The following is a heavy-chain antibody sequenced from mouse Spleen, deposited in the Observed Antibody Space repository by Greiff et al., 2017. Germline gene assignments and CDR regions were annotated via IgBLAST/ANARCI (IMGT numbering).Heavy chain of an antibody. D-gene: IGHD1-1*01. Sequence: EVQLQQSGPELVKPGASVKISCKASGYTFTDYYMNWVKQSHGKSLEWIGDINPNNGGTSYNQKFKGKATLTVDKSSSTAYMELRSLTSEDSAVYYCAREETTVVDYWGQGTTLTVSS. CDR2: INPNNGGT. V-gene: IGHV1-26*01. CDR3: AREETTVVDY. J-gene: IGHJ2*01. CDR1: GYTFTDYY.